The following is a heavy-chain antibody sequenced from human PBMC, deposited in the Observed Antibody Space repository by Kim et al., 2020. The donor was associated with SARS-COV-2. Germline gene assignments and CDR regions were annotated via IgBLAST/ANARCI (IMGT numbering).Heavy chain of an antibody. Sequence: GGSLRLSCAGFGFTFSDYAIHWVRRAPGKGLEYVSATTRSGDRSFYADSVEGRFTISRDNSKNTLYLQMNSLRLEDTSLYYCVRYGRNYGAVLWGQGSLVIVSS. CDR3: VRYGRNYGAVL. J-gene: IGHJ4*02. CDR2: TTRSGDRS. CDR1: GFTFSDYA. V-gene: IGHV3-64D*06. D-gene: IGHD1-7*01.